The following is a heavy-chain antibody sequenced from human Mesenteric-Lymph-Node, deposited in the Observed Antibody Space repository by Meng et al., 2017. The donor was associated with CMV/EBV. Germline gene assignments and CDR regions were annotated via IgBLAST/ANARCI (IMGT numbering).Heavy chain of an antibody. CDR3: ARGILTGIFDY. V-gene: IGHV3-7*01. J-gene: IGHJ4*02. CDR2: IKQDGSEK. D-gene: IGHD3-9*01. Sequence: GESLKISCAASGFTFSSYWMSWVRQAPGKGLEWVANIKQDGSEKYYVDSVKGRFTISRDNAKNSLYLQMNSLRAEDTAVYYCARGILTGIFDYWGQGTLVTVSS. CDR1: GFTFSSYW.